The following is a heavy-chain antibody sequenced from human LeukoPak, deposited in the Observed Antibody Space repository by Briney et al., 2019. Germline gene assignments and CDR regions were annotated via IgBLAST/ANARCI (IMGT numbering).Heavy chain of an antibody. CDR3: ARGSGYSYGYSFDY. J-gene: IGHJ4*02. CDR1: GGPLTSYY. V-gene: IGHV4-4*07. Sequence: SATLSLTCAVSGGPLTSYYWSWIRQPPGKGLEWIGRIYTSGSTNYIPSLKSRVTMSVDTSKNQFSLKLSSVTAADTAVYYCARGSGYSYGYSFDYWGQGTLVTVSS. D-gene: IGHD5-18*01. CDR2: IYTSGST.